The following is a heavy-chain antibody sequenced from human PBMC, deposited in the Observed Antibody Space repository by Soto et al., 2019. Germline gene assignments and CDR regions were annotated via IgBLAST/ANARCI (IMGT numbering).Heavy chain of an antibody. V-gene: IGHV3-49*04. CDR1: GFAFGDKG. CDR3: VYSSSSGYYFYVMDV. J-gene: IGHJ6*01. D-gene: IGHD6-6*01. CDR2: IRSKSYSATT. Sequence: SLRLSWSGSGFAFGDKGLNWVRQAPGKGLEWIGLIRSKSYSATTEYAASVRGRFTISRDDSKSIVYLQMNSLKSEDTAVYYCVYSSSSGYYFYVMDVLGQGVTVTVSS.